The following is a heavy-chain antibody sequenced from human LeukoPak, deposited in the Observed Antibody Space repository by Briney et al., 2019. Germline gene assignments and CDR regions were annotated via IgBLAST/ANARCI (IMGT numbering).Heavy chain of an antibody. V-gene: IGHV4-59*01. CDR3: ARANCTNGVCYRYYYYYGMDV. D-gene: IGHD2-8*01. J-gene: IGHJ6*02. CDR2: IYYSAST. Sequence: SETLSLTCTVSGGSISSYYWSWIREPPGKGLEWIGYIYYSASTNYNPSLKSRVTISVDTSKNQFSLKLSSVTAADTAVYYCARANCTNGVCYRYYYYYGMDVWGQGTTVTVSS. CDR1: GGSISSYY.